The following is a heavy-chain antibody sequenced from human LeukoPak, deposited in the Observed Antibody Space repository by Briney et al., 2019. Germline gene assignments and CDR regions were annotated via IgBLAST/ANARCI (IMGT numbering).Heavy chain of an antibody. CDR2: ISGGGGNI. J-gene: IGHJ4*02. CDR3: ARDFNWAFDF. V-gene: IGHV3-48*01. Sequence: GGSLRLSCLASGFIFKSYALSWVRQAPGKGLEWISYISGGGGNIHYADSVEGRFTISRDNAKNSVYLQMNSLRAEDSAVYYCARDFNWAFDFWGQGILVTVSS. CDR1: GFIFKSYA. D-gene: IGHD1-1*01.